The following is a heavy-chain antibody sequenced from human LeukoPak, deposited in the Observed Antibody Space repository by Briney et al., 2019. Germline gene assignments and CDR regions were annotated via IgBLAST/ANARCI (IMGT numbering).Heavy chain of an antibody. CDR3: ATGNGDYFSTNRRNAMDV. CDR2: ISSGSSDS. CDR1: GFTFSSYH. V-gene: IGHV3-21*06. J-gene: IGHJ6*02. D-gene: IGHD4-17*01. Sequence: GGSLRLSCAASGFTFSSYHMTWVRQAPGKGLEWVSYISSGSSDSYYTDSVKGRFTISRDNAQNSLYLQMDSLRAEDTAVYYCATGNGDYFSTNRRNAMDVWGQGTTVTVSS.